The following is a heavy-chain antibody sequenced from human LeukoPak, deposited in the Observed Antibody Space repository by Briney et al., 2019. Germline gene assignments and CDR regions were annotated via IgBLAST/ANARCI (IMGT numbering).Heavy chain of an antibody. CDR1: GGTFSSYA. Sequence: ASVKVSCKASGGTFSSYAISWVRQAPGQGLEWMGGIIPIFGTANYAQKFQGRVTITADESTSTAYMELSSLRSEDTAVYYCARALSSSWYAFRSNWFDPWGQGTLVSVSS. CDR2: IIPIFGTA. J-gene: IGHJ5*02. CDR3: ARALSSSWYAFRSNWFDP. D-gene: IGHD6-13*01. V-gene: IGHV1-69*01.